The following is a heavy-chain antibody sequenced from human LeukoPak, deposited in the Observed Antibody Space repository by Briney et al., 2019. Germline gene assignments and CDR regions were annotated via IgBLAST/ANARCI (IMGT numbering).Heavy chain of an antibody. Sequence: PGGSLRLSCAASGFTFSSYAMSWVRQAPGKGLEWVSAISGSGGSTYYADSVKGRFTIPRDNSKNTLYLQMNSLRAEDTAVYYCAKGGPFHYYDSSGYFLSFDYWGQGTLVTVSS. CDR2: ISGSGGST. CDR3: AKGGPFHYYDSSGYFLSFDY. V-gene: IGHV3-23*01. J-gene: IGHJ4*02. CDR1: GFTFSSYA. D-gene: IGHD3-22*01.